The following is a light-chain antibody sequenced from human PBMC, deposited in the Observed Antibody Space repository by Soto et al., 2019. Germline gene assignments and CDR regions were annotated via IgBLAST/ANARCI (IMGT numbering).Light chain of an antibody. Sequence: DIQLTQSPSALSASIGDRVTITCRASQSIGTNFNWYPQRPVKAPKLLIYAVSSLQSGVSSRFSGSGSGTDFTLSINSLQREDFATYYCQQTYSAPPLFGQGTKVEIK. CDR2: AVS. V-gene: IGKV1-39*01. CDR1: QSIGTN. J-gene: IGKJ1*01. CDR3: QQTYSAPPL.